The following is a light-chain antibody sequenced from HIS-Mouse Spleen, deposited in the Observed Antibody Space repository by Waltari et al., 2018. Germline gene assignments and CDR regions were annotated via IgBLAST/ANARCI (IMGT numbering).Light chain of an antibody. V-gene: IGLV1-40*01. Sequence: QSVLTQPPSVSGAPGQRVTISCTGSSSNIGAGYDVHWYQQLPGTAPKLLIYGNSQRPRGVPDRFSGSKSGTSASLAIAGLQAEDEADYYCQSYDSSLSGSVVFGGGTKLTVL. J-gene: IGLJ2*01. CDR1: SSNIGAGYD. CDR2: GNS. CDR3: QSYDSSLSGSVV.